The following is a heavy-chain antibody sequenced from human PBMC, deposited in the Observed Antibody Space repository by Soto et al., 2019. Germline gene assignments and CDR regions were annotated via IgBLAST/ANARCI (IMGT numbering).Heavy chain of an antibody. D-gene: IGHD3-3*01. CDR1: GGSISSYY. V-gene: IGHV4-59*01. J-gene: IGHJ6*02. CDR2: IYYSGST. Sequence: SETLSLTCTVSGGSISSYYWSWIRQPPGKGLEWIGYIYYSGSTNYNPSLKSRVTISVDTSKNQFSLKLSSVTAADTAVYYCARDCGRFLECYGMDVWGQGTTVT. CDR3: ARDCGRFLECYGMDV.